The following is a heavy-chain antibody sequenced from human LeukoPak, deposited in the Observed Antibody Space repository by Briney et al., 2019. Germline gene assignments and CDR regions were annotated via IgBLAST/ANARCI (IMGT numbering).Heavy chain of an antibody. CDR3: AREVEEVPAAMGVYYYYYMDV. V-gene: IGHV3-74*01. Sequence: SGGSLRLSCAASGFTFSSYWMHWVRQAPGKGLVWVSRINGDGRRANYAESVKGRFTISRDNAKNTLYLQMNSLRAEDTAVYYCAREVEEVPAAMGVYYYYYMDVWGKGTSVTVPS. CDR1: GFTFSSYW. CDR2: INGDGRRA. J-gene: IGHJ6*03. D-gene: IGHD2-2*01.